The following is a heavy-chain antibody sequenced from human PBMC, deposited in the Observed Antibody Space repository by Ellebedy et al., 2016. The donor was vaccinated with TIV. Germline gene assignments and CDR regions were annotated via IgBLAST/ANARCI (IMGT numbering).Heavy chain of an antibody. J-gene: IGHJ5*02. D-gene: IGHD3-16*01. CDR3: VYYHS. CDR1: GFTFSSYA. Sequence: GGSLRLXXAASGFTFSSYAMSWVRQAPGKGLEWVSRIATDGVTATYADSVKGRFTISRDNAKNTLYLQMNSLRVEDTAVYYCVYYHSWGQGTLVTVSS. CDR2: IATDGVTA. V-gene: IGHV3-74*01.